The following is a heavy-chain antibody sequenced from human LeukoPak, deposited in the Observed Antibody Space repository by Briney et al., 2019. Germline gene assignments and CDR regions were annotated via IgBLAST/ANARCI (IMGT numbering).Heavy chain of an antibody. CDR1: GFTFSSYS. V-gene: IGHV3-21*01. D-gene: IGHD2-15*01. CDR3: ARDRVAATWTVFDY. J-gene: IGHJ4*02. Sequence: GGSLRLSCAVSGFTFSSYSMNWVRQAPGKGLEWVSFISSSSSYIYYADSVKGRFTISRDNSKNTLYLQMNSLRAEDTAVYYCARDRVAATWTVFDYWGQGTLVTVSS. CDR2: ISSSSSYI.